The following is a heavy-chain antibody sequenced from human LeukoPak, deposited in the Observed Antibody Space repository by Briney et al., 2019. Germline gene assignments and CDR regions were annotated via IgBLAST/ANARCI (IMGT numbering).Heavy chain of an antibody. V-gene: IGHV4-34*01. CDR1: GGSFSGYY. CDR2: INHSGST. CDR3: ASLKRGSGSYNYYYYMDV. J-gene: IGHJ6*03. Sequence: SETLSLTCAVYGGSFSGYYWSWIRQPPGKGLEWIGEINHSGSTNYNPSLKSRVTISVDTSKNQFSLKLSSVTAADTAVYYCASLKRGSGSYNYYYYMDVWGKGTTVTISS. D-gene: IGHD3-10*01.